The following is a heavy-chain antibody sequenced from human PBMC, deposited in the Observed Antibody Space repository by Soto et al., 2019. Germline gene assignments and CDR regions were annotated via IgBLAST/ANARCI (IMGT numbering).Heavy chain of an antibody. CDR3: TADIPGRNYDFFDY. D-gene: IGHD3-16*01. CDR2: IKSKPAGGTT. Sequence: GGSLRLSCAASGLSFSDAWISWVRQAPGQGLEWVGRIKSKPAGGTTDYAAPVKDRFTISRDDSKNMVYLQMYSLESEETAVYYCTADIPGRNYDFFDYLGPGTLVTGSS. V-gene: IGHV3-15*01. J-gene: IGHJ4*02. CDR1: GLSFSDAW.